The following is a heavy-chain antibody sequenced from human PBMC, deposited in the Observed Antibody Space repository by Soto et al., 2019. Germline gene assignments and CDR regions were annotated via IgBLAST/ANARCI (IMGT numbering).Heavy chain of an antibody. CDR3: AKRIAAAGGGD. CDR1: RFTFSSYA. D-gene: IGHD6-13*01. CDR2: ISGSGGST. Sequence: GGSLRLSCSASRFTFSSYAMSWVRQAPGKGLEWVSAISGSGGSTYYADSVKGRFTISRDNSNNTLYLQMNSLRAEDTAVYYCAKRIAAAGGGDWGQGTLVTVSS. J-gene: IGHJ4*02. V-gene: IGHV3-23*01.